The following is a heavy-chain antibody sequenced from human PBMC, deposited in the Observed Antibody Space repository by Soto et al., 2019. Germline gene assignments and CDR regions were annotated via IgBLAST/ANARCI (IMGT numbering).Heavy chain of an antibody. Sequence: ASVKVSCKASGYTFTSYAMHWVRQAPGQRLEWMGWINAGNGNTNYAQKLQGRVTMTTDTSTSTAYMELRSLRSDDTAVYYCARDGARPDIVVVVAATGGGYYYYGMDVWGQGTTVTVSS. CDR3: ARDGARPDIVVVVAATGGGYYYYGMDV. V-gene: IGHV1-3*01. J-gene: IGHJ6*02. D-gene: IGHD2-15*01. CDR1: GYTFTSYA. CDR2: INAGNGNT.